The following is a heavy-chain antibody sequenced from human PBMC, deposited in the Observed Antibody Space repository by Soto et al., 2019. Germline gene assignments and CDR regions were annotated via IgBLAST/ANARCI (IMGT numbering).Heavy chain of an antibody. CDR1: GFTFRGYA. J-gene: IGHJ1*01. CDR2: TSYDGGDK. CDR3: ARWGTTGGLDV. Sequence: QVQLVESGGGVVQPGPSLRFPCVGSGFTFRGYAIHWVRQARGKGLEWVALTSYDGGDKYYGDSVRGRFTISRDNSRNTVDLQMDSLRLEDTALYYCARWGTTGGLDVWGQGTLVSVSS. D-gene: IGHD3-16*01. V-gene: IGHV3-30*04.